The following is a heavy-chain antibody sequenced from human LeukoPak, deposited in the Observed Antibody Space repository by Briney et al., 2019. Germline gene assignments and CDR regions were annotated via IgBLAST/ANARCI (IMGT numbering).Heavy chain of an antibody. CDR3: AGTTEYSSSEYYFDY. D-gene: IGHD6-13*01. CDR2: IYYSGST. V-gene: IGHV4-59*08. CDR1: GGSISSYY. J-gene: IGHJ4*02. Sequence: SETLSLTCTVSGGSISSYYWSWIRQPPGKGLEWIGYIYYSGSTNYNPSLKSRVTISVDTSKNQFSLKLSSVTAADTAVYYCAGTTEYSSSEYYFDYWGQGTLVTVSS.